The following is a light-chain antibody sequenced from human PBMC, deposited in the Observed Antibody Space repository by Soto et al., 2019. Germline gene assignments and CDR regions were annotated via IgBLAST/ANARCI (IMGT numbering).Light chain of an antibody. J-gene: IGKJ5*01. CDR2: HAS. Sequence: DVHMTQSHSTLPAALGDIVTITWRASQSISNWLAWYQQKPGTAPKLLIYHASILQSGVPSRFSGSGSGTDFTLTISRLEPEDFAVYYCQQYGSSPIPFGQGTLLAI. CDR1: QSISNW. V-gene: IGKV1-5*01. CDR3: QQYGSSPIP.